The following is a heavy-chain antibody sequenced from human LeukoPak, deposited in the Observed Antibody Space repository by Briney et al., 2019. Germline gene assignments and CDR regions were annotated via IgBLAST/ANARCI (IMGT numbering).Heavy chain of an antibody. CDR2: IKQDGSEK. J-gene: IGHJ4*02. Sequence: GGSLRLFCAASEFIFSGYWMSWVRQAPGKGLEWVANIKQDGSEKKYVDSVRGRFTISRDNAKNSLYLQMTSLRVADTAVYYCARDGFVGAADYWGQGTLVTVSS. CDR3: ARDGFVGAADY. CDR1: EFIFSGYW. V-gene: IGHV3-7*01. D-gene: IGHD6-13*01.